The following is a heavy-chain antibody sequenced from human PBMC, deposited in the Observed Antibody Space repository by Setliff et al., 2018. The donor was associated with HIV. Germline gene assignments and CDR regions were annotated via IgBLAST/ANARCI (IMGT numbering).Heavy chain of an antibody. CDR1: GYNLNTYG. J-gene: IGHJ4*03. V-gene: IGHV1-18*01. CDR3: ARANSLLQYNEGWSPENPFNI. D-gene: IGHD1-20*01. CDR2: ISGFNAKT. Sequence: ASVKVSCKASGYNLNTYGVSWVRQAPGQGPEWMGWISGFNAKTLYAPKFQDRVTLTTDTSTTTAHMELRSLRIDDTAIYYCARANSLLQYNEGWSPENPFNIWGQGTLVTVSS.